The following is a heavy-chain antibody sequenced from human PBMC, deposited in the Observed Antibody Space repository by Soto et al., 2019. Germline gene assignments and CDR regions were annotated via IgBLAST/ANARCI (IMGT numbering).Heavy chain of an antibody. CDR2: IYYSGST. CDR1: GGSISSSSYY. CDR3: ARHRGFGETYFDP. J-gene: IGHJ5*02. Sequence: SETLSLTCTVSGGSISSSSYYWGWIRQPPGKGLEWIGSIYYSGSTYYNPSLKSRVTISVDTSKNQFSLKLSSVTAADTAVYYCARHRGFGETYFDPWGQGTLVTVSS. D-gene: IGHD3-10*01. V-gene: IGHV4-39*01.